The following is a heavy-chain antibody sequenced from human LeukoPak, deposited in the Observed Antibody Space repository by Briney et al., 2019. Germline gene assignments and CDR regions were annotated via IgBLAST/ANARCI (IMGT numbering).Heavy chain of an antibody. CDR3: AREQANSYYDFWSGQNSLLDY. CDR2: INSDGSST. Sequence: GGSLRLSCAASGFTFSSYWMHWVRQAPGKGLVWVSRINSDGSSTSYADSVKGRFTIPRDNAKNTLYLQMNSLRAEDTAVYYCAREQANSYYDFWSGQNSLLDYWGQGTLVTVSS. J-gene: IGHJ4*02. CDR1: GFTFSSYW. V-gene: IGHV3-74*01. D-gene: IGHD3-3*01.